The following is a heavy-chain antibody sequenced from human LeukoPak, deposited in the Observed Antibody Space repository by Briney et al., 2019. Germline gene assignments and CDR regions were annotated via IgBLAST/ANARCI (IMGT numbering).Heavy chain of an antibody. J-gene: IGHJ6*03. CDR2: IIPIFGTA. D-gene: IGHD2-15*01. CDR3: ASALGRCSGGSCYSEVGYYYYMDV. CDR1: GYTFTSYG. V-gene: IGHV1-69*13. Sequence: ASVKVSCKASGYTFTSYGISWVRQAPGQGLEWMGGIIPIFGTANYAQKFQGRVTITADESTSTAYMELSSLRSEDTAVYYCASALGRCSGGSCYSEVGYYYYMDVWGKGTTVTISS.